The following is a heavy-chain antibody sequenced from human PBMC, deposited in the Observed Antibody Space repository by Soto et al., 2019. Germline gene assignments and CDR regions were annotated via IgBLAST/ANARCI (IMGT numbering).Heavy chain of an antibody. D-gene: IGHD3-16*02. CDR1: GFTFSSYS. J-gene: IGHJ3*02. V-gene: IGHV3-21*01. CDR2: ISSSSSYI. CDR3: ARDLGGDYIWGCYRPYGAFDI. Sequence: GGSLRLSCAASGFTFSSYSMNWVRQAPGKGLEWVSSISSSSSYIYYADSVKGRFTISRDNAKNSLYLQMNSLRAEDTAVYYCARDLGGDYIWGCYRPYGAFDIWGQGTMVTVSS.